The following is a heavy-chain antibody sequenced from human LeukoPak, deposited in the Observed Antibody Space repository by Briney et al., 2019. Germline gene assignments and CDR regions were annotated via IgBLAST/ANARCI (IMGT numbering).Heavy chain of an antibody. J-gene: IGHJ3*01. Sequence: PGGSLRLSCAASGFAFTIYSMNWVRQAPGKGLERLSSISSTSDYIYDADSVKGRFTISRDNAKNSVYLQMNGLRAEDTAVYYCARDSEEQLSLGAFDVWGQGTMVTVSS. V-gene: IGHV3-21*06. CDR2: ISSTSDYI. D-gene: IGHD5-18*01. CDR3: ARDSEEQLSLGAFDV. CDR1: GFAFTIYS.